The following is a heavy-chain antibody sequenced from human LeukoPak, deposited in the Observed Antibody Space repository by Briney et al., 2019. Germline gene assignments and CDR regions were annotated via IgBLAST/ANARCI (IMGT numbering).Heavy chain of an antibody. Sequence: NPGGSLRLSCVASGFTFSSYAMSWVRQAPGKGLEWVSTIAGSGATTYYADSVKGRFTISRDNSKNTLYLQMNSLRAEDTAVYYCAKHIVGNSDSYWGQGTLVTVSS. J-gene: IGHJ4*02. CDR3: AKHIVGNSDSY. CDR2: IAGSGATT. CDR1: GFTFSSYA. D-gene: IGHD1-26*01. V-gene: IGHV3-23*01.